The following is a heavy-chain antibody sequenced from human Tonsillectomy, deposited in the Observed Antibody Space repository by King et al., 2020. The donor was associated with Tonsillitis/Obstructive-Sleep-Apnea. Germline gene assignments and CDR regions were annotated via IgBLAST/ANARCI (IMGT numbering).Heavy chain of an antibody. CDR1: SASISSSSYY. CDR3: ATLVGAAPSWYFDL. D-gene: IGHD1-26*01. Sequence: QLQESGPGLVKPSETLSLTCTVSSASISSSSYYWSWIRQPPGKGLEWIGSIYYSGSTYYNPSLKSRVTISVDTSKNQFSLKANSVTAADTAVYYCATLVGAAPSWYFDLWGRGTLVTVSS. V-gene: IGHV4-39*01. J-gene: IGHJ2*01. CDR2: IYYSGST.